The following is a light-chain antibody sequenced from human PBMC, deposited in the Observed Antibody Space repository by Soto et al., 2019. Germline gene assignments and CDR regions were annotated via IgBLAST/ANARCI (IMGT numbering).Light chain of an antibody. CDR1: QTIIGY. CDR2: AAS. V-gene: IGKV1-5*01. Sequence: DIQMTQSPSSLSASIGDSVTITCRASQTIIGYLNWYQQKPGKAPRLLINAASNLQSGVPSRFRGSGSETEFTLTISSLQPDDFATCYCQHYNSYSEAFGQGTKVDIK. J-gene: IGKJ1*01. CDR3: QHYNSYSEA.